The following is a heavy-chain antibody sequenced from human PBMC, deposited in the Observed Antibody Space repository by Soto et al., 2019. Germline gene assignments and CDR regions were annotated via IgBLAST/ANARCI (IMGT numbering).Heavy chain of an antibody. CDR1: GGSIRSSNW. D-gene: IGHD6-13*01. CDR2: IYYGGST. Sequence: SETLSLTYTVSGGSIRSSNWWSWVRQPPGKGLEWIGEIYYGGSTNYNPSLKSRVTISVDKSKNQFSLKLSSVTAADTAVYYCARAAMGGSSWPFDYWGQGTLVTVSS. CDR3: ARAAMGGSSWPFDY. J-gene: IGHJ4*02. V-gene: IGHV4-4*02.